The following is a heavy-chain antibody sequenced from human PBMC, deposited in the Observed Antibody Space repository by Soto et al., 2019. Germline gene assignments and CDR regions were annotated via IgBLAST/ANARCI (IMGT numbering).Heavy chain of an antibody. Sequence: GASVKVSCKASGYTFTSYAMHWVRQAPGQRLEWMGWINAGNGNTKYSQKFQGRVTITRDTSASTAYMKLSSLRSEDTAVYYCARPRAPLYSSSWYTYWGQGTLVTVSS. J-gene: IGHJ4*02. V-gene: IGHV1-3*01. CDR3: ARPRAPLYSSSWYTY. CDR2: INAGNGNT. CDR1: GYTFTSYA. D-gene: IGHD6-13*01.